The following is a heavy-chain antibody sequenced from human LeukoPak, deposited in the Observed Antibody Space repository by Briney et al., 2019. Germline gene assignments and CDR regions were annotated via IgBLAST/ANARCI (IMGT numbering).Heavy chain of an antibody. CDR1: GGTFSSYA. Sequence: SVKVSCKASGGTFSSYAISWVRQAPGKGLEWMGRIIPIFGIANYAQKFQGRVTITADKSTSTAYMELSSLRSEDTAVYYCARVLQGLGGGVDYWGQGTLATVSS. J-gene: IGHJ4*02. V-gene: IGHV1-69*04. CDR3: ARVLQGLGGGVDY. D-gene: IGHD6-19*01. CDR2: IIPIFGIA.